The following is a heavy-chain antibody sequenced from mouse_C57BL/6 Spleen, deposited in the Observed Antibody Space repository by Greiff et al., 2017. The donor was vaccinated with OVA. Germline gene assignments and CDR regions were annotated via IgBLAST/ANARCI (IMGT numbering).Heavy chain of an antibody. CDR2: IYPGSGST. J-gene: IGHJ2*01. Sequence: QVQLQQPGAELVKPGASVKMSCKASGYTFTSYWITWVKQRPGQGLEWIGDIYPGSGSTNYNEKFKSKATLNVDTSSSTAYMQLSSLTSEDSAVYYCARVGGYYDYDNDVDYWGQGTTLTVSS. CDR3: ARVGGYYDYDNDVDY. D-gene: IGHD2-4*01. CDR1: GYTFTSYW. V-gene: IGHV1-55*01.